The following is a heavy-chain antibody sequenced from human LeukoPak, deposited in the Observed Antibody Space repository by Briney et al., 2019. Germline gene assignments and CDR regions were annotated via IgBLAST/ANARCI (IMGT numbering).Heavy chain of an antibody. CDR1: GGTFSSYA. CDR3: ARDPRPLIMITFGGVIVDYYYYYMDV. V-gene: IGHV1-18*01. Sequence: ASVKVSCKASGGTFSSYAISWVRQAPGQGLEWMGWTSAYNGNTNYAQKLQGRVTMTTDTSTSTAYMELRSLRSDDTAVYYCARDPRPLIMITFGGVIVDYYYYYMDVWGKGTTVTISS. J-gene: IGHJ6*03. CDR2: TSAYNGNT. D-gene: IGHD3-16*02.